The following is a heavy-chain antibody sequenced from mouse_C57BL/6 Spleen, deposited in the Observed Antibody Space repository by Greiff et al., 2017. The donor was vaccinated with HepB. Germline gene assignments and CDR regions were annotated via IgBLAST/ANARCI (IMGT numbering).Heavy chain of an antibody. Sequence: VQLQQSGPELVKPGASVKISCKASGYTFTDYYMNWVKQSHGKSLEWIGDINPNNGGTSYNQKFKGKATLTVDKSSSTAYMELRSLTSEDSAVYYCARQVFWWYFDVWGTGTTVTVSS. D-gene: IGHD2-14*01. J-gene: IGHJ1*03. CDR3: ARQVFWWYFDV. CDR1: GYTFTDYY. V-gene: IGHV1-26*01. CDR2: INPNNGGT.